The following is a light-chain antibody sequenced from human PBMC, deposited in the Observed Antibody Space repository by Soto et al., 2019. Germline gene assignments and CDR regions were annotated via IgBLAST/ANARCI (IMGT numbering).Light chain of an antibody. CDR3: QQYNSWPLT. CDR1: QSFSTSY. Sequence: EIVLTQSPGTLSLSPGERATLSCRASQSFSTSYLAWYQQRPGQSPRLLIYGASSRATGTPHRFSGSGAGTDFTLTISSLQSEDFAVYYCQQYNSWPLTFGGGTKVDIK. CDR2: GAS. V-gene: IGKV3-20*01. J-gene: IGKJ4*01.